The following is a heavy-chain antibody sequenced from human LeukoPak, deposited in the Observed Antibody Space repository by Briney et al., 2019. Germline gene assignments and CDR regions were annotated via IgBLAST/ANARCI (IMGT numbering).Heavy chain of an antibody. J-gene: IGHJ4*02. CDR2: IYYSGST. CDR3: ARVAYFKSGSQIDY. CDR1: GGSISSSSYY. V-gene: IGHV4-39*07. D-gene: IGHD1-26*01. Sequence: PSETLSLTCTVSGGSISSSSYYWGWIRQPPGKGLEWIGSIYYSGSTYYNPSLKSRVTISVDTSKNQFSLKLSSVTAADTAVYYCARVAYFKSGSQIDYWGQGTLVTVSS.